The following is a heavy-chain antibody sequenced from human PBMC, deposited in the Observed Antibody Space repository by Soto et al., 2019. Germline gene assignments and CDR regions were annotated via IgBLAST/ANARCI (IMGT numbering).Heavy chain of an antibody. CDR3: ARGSRRAAEYGMDV. Sequence: SVKVSCKASGYTFTGYYMHWVRQAPGQGLEWMGWINPNSGGTNYAQKFQGWVTMTRDTSISTAYMELSRLRSDDTAVYYCARGSRRAAEYGMDVWGQGTTVTVSS. V-gene: IGHV1-2*04. D-gene: IGHD2-2*01. CDR1: GYTFTGYY. J-gene: IGHJ6*02. CDR2: INPNSGGT.